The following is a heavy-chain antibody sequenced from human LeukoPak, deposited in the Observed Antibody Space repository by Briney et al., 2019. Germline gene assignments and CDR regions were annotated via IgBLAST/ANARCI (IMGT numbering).Heavy chain of an antibody. CDR1: GGSISSSSYY. V-gene: IGHV4-39*07. CDR2: IYYSGST. Sequence: SETLSLTCTVSGGSISSSSYYWGWIRQPPGKGLEWIGSIYYSGSTYYNPSLKSRVTISVDTSKNQFSLKLSSVIAADTAVYYCARGSSGSLRGAFDIWGQGTMVTVSS. D-gene: IGHD1-26*01. CDR3: ARGSSGSLRGAFDI. J-gene: IGHJ3*02.